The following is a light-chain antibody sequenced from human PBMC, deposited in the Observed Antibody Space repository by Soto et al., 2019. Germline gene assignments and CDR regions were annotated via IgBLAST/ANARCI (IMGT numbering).Light chain of an antibody. J-gene: IGLJ1*01. CDR1: SNDIGAYKY. CDR3: SSYTTGSTLYV. CDR2: EVS. Sequence: QSALAQPASVSGSPGQSTTISCTGSSNDIGAYKYVSWYQQYPGKAPKLIIFEVSNRPSGVSNRFSGSKSGNTASLTIAGLQAEDEADYHCSSYTTGSTLYVFGGGTKVTVL. V-gene: IGLV2-14*01.